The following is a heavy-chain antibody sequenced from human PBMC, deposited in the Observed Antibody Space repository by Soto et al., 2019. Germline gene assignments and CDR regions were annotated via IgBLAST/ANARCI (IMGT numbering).Heavy chain of an antibody. CDR1: GVSFSDYS. D-gene: IGHD1-26*01. Sequence: LRLSCVVSGVSFSDYSMNWVRQAPGKGLEWVSLITGNSEYKYYAGSVKGRFTVSRDNAKNSLYLQMDSLTVEDTAVYYCARSGELLQTFDSWGQGTLVTVSS. CDR2: ITGNSEYK. V-gene: IGHV3-21*06. J-gene: IGHJ4*02. CDR3: ARSGELLQTFDS.